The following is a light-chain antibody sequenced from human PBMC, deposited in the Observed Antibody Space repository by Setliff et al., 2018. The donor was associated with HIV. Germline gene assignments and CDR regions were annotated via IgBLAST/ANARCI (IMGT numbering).Light chain of an antibody. V-gene: IGLV2-11*01. Sequence: SALTQPRSVSGSPGQSVTISCTGTSSDVGAYNYVSWYQQHPGKAPKLMICDVSKRPSGVPDRFSASKSGNTASLTISGLQAEDEADYYCNSYTSRSTFRFGGGTKVTVL. CDR1: SSDVGAYNY. CDR2: DVS. J-gene: IGLJ2*01. CDR3: NSYTSRSTFR.